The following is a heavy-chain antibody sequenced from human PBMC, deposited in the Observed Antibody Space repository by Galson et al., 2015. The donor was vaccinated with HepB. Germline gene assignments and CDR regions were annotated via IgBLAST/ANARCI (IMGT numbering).Heavy chain of an antibody. Sequence: TLSLTCTVSGGSISSGGYYWSWIRQHPGTGLEWIGYIYYSGSTYYNPSLKSRVTISVDTSKNQFSLKLSSVTAADTAVYYCARNWYGVNYFDYWGQGTLVTVSS. CDR3: ARNWYGVNYFDY. J-gene: IGHJ4*02. CDR2: IYYSGST. D-gene: IGHD3-10*01. CDR1: GGSISSGGYY. V-gene: IGHV4-31*03.